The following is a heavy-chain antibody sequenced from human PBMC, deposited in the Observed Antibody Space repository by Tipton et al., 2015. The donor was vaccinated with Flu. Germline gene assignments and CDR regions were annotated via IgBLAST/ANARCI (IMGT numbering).Heavy chain of an antibody. J-gene: IGHJ4*02. D-gene: IGHD2-2*01. V-gene: IGHV3-53*01. Sequence: SLRLSCGVSGFSVSSNYMTWVRQAPGKGLEWVSVIYSGGSTYSADSAKGRFTISRDNSKNTLYLQMNSLRAEDTAVYYCARGRGYCITTTCLLPFDFWGQGTLVTVSS. CDR2: IYSGGST. CDR1: GFSVSSNY. CDR3: ARGRGYCITTTCLLPFDF.